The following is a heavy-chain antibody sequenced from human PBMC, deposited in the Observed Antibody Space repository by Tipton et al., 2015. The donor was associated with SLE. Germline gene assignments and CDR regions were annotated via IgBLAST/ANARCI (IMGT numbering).Heavy chain of an antibody. J-gene: IGHJ4*01. D-gene: IGHD3-10*01. CDR3: ARGAKERITLVRVRPYYFDY. CDR1: GGSFSGCY. CDR2: INHSGNT. V-gene: IGHV4-34*01. Sequence: TLSLTCDVYGGSFSGCYWSWVRQSPGKGLQWIGEINHSGNTNYDPSLKSRVTISVDTSNNQLSLKLTSVTAADTAVYYCARGAKERITLVRVRPYYFDYWGQGSLVTVSS.